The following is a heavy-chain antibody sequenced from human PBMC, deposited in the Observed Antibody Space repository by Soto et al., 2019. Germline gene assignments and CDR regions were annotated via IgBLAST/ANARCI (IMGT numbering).Heavy chain of an antibody. D-gene: IGHD1-26*01. CDR3: AGGGAGSGPFTWELPDH. CDR1: GNTFTYRY. V-gene: IGHV1-45*02. Sequence: QMQLVQSGAEVKKTGSTVTVSCKALGNTFTYRYLHWVRQAPGQALEWMAWITPFSGDAHYAQRFQESVTITGDRSINTAYMRMSSLRSEDTGMYYCAGGGAGSGPFTWELPDHWGQGTLVTVSS. CDR2: ITPFSGDA. J-gene: IGHJ4*02.